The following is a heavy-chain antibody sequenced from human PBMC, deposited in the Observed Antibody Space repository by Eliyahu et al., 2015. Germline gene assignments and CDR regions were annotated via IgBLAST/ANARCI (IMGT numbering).Heavy chain of an antibody. CDR2: ISYDGSNK. CDR1: SYG. D-gene: IGHD3-9*01. CDR3: AKDFDILTGYYPGYFDY. Sequence: SYGMHWVRQAPGKGLEWVAVISYDGSNKYYADSVKGRFTISRDNSKNTLYLQMNSLRAEDTAVYYCAKDFDILTGYYPGYFDYWGQGTLVTVSS. J-gene: IGHJ4*02. V-gene: IGHV3-30*18.